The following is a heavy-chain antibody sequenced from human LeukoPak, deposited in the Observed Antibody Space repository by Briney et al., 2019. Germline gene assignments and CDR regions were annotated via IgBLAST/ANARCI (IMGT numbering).Heavy chain of an antibody. CDR2: TYYRSKWYN. J-gene: IGHJ4*02. CDR3: SRGVAVGVYNSGWPLFGS. V-gene: IGHV6-1*01. CDR1: GDSVSSNSAA. Sequence: SQTLSLTCAISGDSVSSNSAAWNWIRQSPSRGLEWLGRTYYRSKWYNDYAVSVKSRITINPDTSKNQFSLQLNSVTPEDTAVYYCSRGVAVGVYNSGWPLFGSWGQGTPVTVSS. D-gene: IGHD6-19*01.